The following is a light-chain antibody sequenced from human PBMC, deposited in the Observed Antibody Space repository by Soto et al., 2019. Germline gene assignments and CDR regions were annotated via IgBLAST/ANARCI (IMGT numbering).Light chain of an antibody. CDR1: SSNIGAGYD. CDR3: LSFDSSLSVV. V-gene: IGLV1-40*01. CDR2: GNT. J-gene: IGLJ2*01. Sequence: VLTQPHSVSGAPGQRVTISCTGSSSNIGAGYDVHWYQQLPGRAPKLLIYGNTNRPSGVPDRFSGSKSGTSASLAITGLQAEDEADYCCLSFDSSLSVVFGGGTKVTVL.